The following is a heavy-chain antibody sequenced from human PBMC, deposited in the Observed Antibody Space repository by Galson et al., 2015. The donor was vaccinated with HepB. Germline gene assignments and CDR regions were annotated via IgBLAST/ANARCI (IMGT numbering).Heavy chain of an antibody. CDR1: GFTFSTYG. CDR2: IGLSGDLT. CDR3: TRDVNWHPER. J-gene: IGHJ4*01. V-gene: IGHV3-23*01. D-gene: IGHD1-1*01. Sequence: SLRLSCAASGFTFSTYGMNWVRQAPGKGLEWVSGIGLSGDLTYYAESVKGRFAISRDNSKNTVYLQMNSLRAEDTALYCCTRDVNWHPERWGQGTLVTASS.